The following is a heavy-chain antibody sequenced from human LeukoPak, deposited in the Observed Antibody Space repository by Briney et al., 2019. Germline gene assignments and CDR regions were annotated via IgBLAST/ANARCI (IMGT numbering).Heavy chain of an antibody. Sequence: SETLSLTCAVYGGSFNGYYWSWIRQPPGKGLEWIGEINHSGSTNYNPSLKSRVTISVDTSKNQFSLKLSSVTAADTAVYYCARGRRPRGGVRGVISNWFDPWGQGTLVTVSS. CDR3: ARGRRPRGGVRGVISNWFDP. V-gene: IGHV4-34*01. CDR2: INHSGST. D-gene: IGHD3-10*01. J-gene: IGHJ5*02. CDR1: GGSFNGYY.